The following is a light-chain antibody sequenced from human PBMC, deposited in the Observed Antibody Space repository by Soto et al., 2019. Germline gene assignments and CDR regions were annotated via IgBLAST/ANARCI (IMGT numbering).Light chain of an antibody. Sequence: EIVMTQSPATLSASPGERVTLSCRASQSISSNLAWYQQKPGQTPRLLIYGASTRATGFPARCSGSGSGTEFTLTISSLQSEDFAVYYCQQYNNWPPWTFGQGTKVEIK. V-gene: IGKV3-15*01. CDR1: QSISSN. CDR2: GAS. CDR3: QQYNNWPPWT. J-gene: IGKJ1*01.